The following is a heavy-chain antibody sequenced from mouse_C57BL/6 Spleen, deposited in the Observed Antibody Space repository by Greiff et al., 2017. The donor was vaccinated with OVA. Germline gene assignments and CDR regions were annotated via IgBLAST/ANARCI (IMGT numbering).Heavy chain of an antibody. V-gene: IGHV14-2*01. J-gene: IGHJ1*03. CDR1: GFTFKDYY. CDR3: AGAFYYDSPYWYFDV. Sequence: DVQLQQSGAELVKPGASVKLSCTASGFTFKDYYMHWVKQRPEQGLEWIGRIDPEDGDTKYAPKFQGKATITADTSSNTAYLQLSSLTSEDTAVYYCAGAFYYDSPYWYFDVWGTGTTVTVSS. CDR2: IDPEDGDT. D-gene: IGHD2-4*01.